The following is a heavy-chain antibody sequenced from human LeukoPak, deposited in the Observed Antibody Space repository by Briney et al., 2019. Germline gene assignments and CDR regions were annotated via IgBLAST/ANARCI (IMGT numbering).Heavy chain of an antibody. D-gene: IGHD3-3*01. Sequence: SETLSLTCTVSGDSISSYYWSWIRQPAGKGLEWIGRIYTSESTKYNPSLKSRVTMSVDTPKNQLSLKLRSATAADTAVYYCARATVFGVAIWDYWGQGTLVTVSS. J-gene: IGHJ4*02. V-gene: IGHV4-4*07. CDR3: ARATVFGVAIWDY. CDR1: GDSISSYY. CDR2: IYTSEST.